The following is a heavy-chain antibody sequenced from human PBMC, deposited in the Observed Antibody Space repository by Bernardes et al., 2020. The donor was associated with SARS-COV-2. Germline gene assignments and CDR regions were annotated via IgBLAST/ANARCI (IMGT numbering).Heavy chain of an antibody. D-gene: IGHD6-19*01. CDR2: ISYDGDEK. Sequence: GGTLRLSCAASGFAFNRFGMHWVRKAPGKGLEWVAVISYDGDEKYYGDSVKGRFTISRDNSKNTLHLQMGSLRPEDMAVYYCARADFSGWDPDYGLDVWGQGTTVTVSS. V-gene: IGHV3-30*03. CDR1: GFAFNRFG. CDR3: ARADFSGWDPDYGLDV. J-gene: IGHJ6*02.